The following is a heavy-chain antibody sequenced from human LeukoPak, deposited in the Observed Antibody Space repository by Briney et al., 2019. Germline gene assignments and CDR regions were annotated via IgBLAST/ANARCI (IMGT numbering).Heavy chain of an antibody. D-gene: IGHD5-18*01. CDR1: GVTVNSNY. CDR2: IYSGGST. J-gene: IGHJ6*02. CDR3: ARESRGYSYGGLYYYYYGMDV. V-gene: IGHV3-53*01. Sequence: GGSVSLSCAVSGVTVNSNYMIWLRQAPGKGREGVSVIYSGGSTYYADSVKRQSTISRDNSKNTLYLQMNSLRAEDTAVYYWARESRGYSYGGLYYYYYGMDVWGQGTTVTVSS.